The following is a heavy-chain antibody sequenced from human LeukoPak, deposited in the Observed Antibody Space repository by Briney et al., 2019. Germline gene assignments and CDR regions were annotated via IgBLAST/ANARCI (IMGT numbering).Heavy chain of an antibody. D-gene: IGHD3-22*01. V-gene: IGHV1-46*01. Sequence: GASVKVSCKASGYTFTNYYMHWVRQAPGKGLEWIGIFNPRGGTTSYAKKLQGRVTMTRDTSTSTIYMELSSRRSEDTAVYYGVRALFAYDSSGYYFDYWGQGTLVTVSS. CDR1: GYTFTNYY. CDR3: VRALFAYDSSGYYFDY. J-gene: IGHJ4*02. CDR2: FNPRGGTT.